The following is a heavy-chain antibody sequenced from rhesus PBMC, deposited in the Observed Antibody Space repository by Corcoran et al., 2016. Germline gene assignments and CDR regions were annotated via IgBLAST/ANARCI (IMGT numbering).Heavy chain of an antibody. CDR2: IYWDDNK. J-gene: IGHJ4*01. Sequence: QVTLKESGPALVKPTQTLTLTCTFSGFSLSTSGMGVGWIRQPPGKAREWLASIYWDDNKYYSTTLTSMLTISKDTSKTQVVVTMTNMYPVDTATYYCARLTHLSRGRYYFDYWGQGVLVTVSS. V-gene: IGHV2S1*01. D-gene: IGHD6-31*01. CDR3: ARLTHLSRGRYYFDY. CDR1: GFSLSTSGMG.